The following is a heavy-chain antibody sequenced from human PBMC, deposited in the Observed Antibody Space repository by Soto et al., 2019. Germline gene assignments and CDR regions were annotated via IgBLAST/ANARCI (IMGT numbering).Heavy chain of an antibody. CDR3: ARDRNSESIAAESGAFDI. V-gene: IGHV3-66*01. Sequence: GGSLRLSCAASGFTVSSNYMSWVRQAPGKGLEWVSVIYSGGSTYYADSVKGRFTISRDNSKNTLYLQMNSLRAEDTAVYYCARDRNSESIAAESGAFDIWGQGTMVTVSS. CDR2: IYSGGST. J-gene: IGHJ3*02. CDR1: GFTVSSNY. D-gene: IGHD6-6*01.